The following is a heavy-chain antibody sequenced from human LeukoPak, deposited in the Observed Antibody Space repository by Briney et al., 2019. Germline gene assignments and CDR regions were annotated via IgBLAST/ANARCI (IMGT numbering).Heavy chain of an antibody. CDR1: GGTFSSYA. V-gene: IGHV1-69*05. CDR3: ARDSSRYNWNYHPLGY. CDR2: IIPIFGTA. J-gene: IGHJ4*02. Sequence: GASVKVSCKASGGTFSSYAISWVRQAPGQGLEWMGGIIPIFGTANYAQKFQGRVTMTTDTSTSTAYMELRSLRSDDTAVYYCARDSSRYNWNYHPLGYWGQGTLVTVSS. D-gene: IGHD1-7*01.